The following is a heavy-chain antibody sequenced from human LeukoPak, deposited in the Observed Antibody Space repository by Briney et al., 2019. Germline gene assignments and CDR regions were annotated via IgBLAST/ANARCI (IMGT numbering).Heavy chain of an antibody. CDR2: ISYDGSNK. CDR3: ARDRDDDSSGSIDDAFDI. CDR1: GFTFTDYG. D-gene: IGHD3-22*01. V-gene: IGHV3-33*08. Sequence: GGSLRLSCAASGFTFTDYGMHWVRQAPGKGLEWVADISYDGSNKYYADSVKGRFTISRDNSKNTLYLQMNSLRAEDTAVYYCARDRDDDSSGSIDDAFDIWGQGTMVTVSS. J-gene: IGHJ3*02.